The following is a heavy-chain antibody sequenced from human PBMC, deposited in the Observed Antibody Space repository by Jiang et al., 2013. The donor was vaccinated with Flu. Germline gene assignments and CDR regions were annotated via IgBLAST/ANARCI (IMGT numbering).Heavy chain of an antibody. V-gene: IGHV5-10-1*01. J-gene: IGHJ4*02. CDR3: ARLRSSGWYTPGYFDL. D-gene: IGHD6-19*01. Sequence: TSYSPSFRGHVTISTDTSMSTAYLQLSSLKASDTAMYYCARLRSSGWYTPGYFDLWGQGTLVTVSS. CDR2: T.